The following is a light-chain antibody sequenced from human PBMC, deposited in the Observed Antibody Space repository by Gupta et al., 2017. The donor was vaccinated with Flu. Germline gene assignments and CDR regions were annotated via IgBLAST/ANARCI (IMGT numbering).Light chain of an antibody. CDR1: QNILYSSNKHND. CDR3: QQYYKPHPDT. CDR2: GAS. V-gene: IGKV4-1*01. J-gene: IGKJ2*01. Sequence: DIVMTQSPASLAVSLGERATINCKSSQNILYSSNKHNDCAGYQQNPGQPTKLLIYGASTRESGVPDRFMGSGSGTDFTRTIRTLKAEDVEVYYCQQYYKPHPDTFGQGTKLEIK.